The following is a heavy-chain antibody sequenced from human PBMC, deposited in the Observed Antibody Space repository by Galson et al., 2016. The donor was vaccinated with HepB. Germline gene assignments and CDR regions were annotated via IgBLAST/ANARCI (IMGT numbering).Heavy chain of an antibody. Sequence: SLRLSCAASGFPFSSYAMYWVRQAPGKGLEFVSAITIYGGRTHYADSVKGRFTISRDDSKNTLNLQVSRLRTEDTAVYYCVRGRVNDFWSGYTERATHYFDSWGQGNLVTVSS. D-gene: IGHD3-3*01. J-gene: IGHJ4*02. CDR1: GFPFSSYA. CDR2: ITIYGGRT. CDR3: VRGRVNDFWSGYTERATHYFDS. V-gene: IGHV3-64D*06.